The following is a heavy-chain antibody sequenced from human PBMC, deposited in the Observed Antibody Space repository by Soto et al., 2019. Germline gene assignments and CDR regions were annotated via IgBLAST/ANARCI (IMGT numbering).Heavy chain of an antibody. CDR1: GFTFRSYT. V-gene: IGHV3-23*01. CDR2: ISASGGRP. D-gene: IGHD1-1*01. J-gene: IGHJ4*02. Sequence: DVQLLESGGGLVQPGGSLRLSCAASGFTFRSYTMSWVRQAPGKGLEWISSISASGGRPSYADSVQGRFIISRDKPMNTVYLQMGSLRAEDTARYFCAKARCSTTDCYVPDYWGQGTLVTVSS. CDR3: AKARCSTTDCYVPDY.